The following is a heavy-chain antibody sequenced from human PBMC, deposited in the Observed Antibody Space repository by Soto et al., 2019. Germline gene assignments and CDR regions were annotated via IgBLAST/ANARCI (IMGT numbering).Heavy chain of an antibody. Sequence: SETLSLTCTVSGGSISSYYWSWIRQPPGKGLEWIGYIYYSGSTNYNPSLKSRVTISVDTSKNQFSLKLSSVTAADTAVYYCARGAAGHFDYWGQGTLVTVYS. J-gene: IGHJ4*02. V-gene: IGHV4-59*01. CDR2: IYYSGST. D-gene: IGHD6-13*01. CDR1: GGSISSYY. CDR3: ARGAAGHFDY.